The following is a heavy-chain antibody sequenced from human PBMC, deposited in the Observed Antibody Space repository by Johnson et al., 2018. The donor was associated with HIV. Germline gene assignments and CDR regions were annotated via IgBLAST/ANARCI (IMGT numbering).Heavy chain of an antibody. CDR2: IRYDGSNN. Sequence: QVQLVESGGGVVQPGGSLRLSCAASGFTFSSYGMHWVRQAPGKGLEWVAFIRYDGSNNYYADSVQGRFTISRDNSKNTLYLQMNSLRAEDTAVYYCAKAFPYCTGGSCYPHRSPHDAFDIWGQGTMVTVSS. CDR3: AKAFPYCTGGSCYPHRSPHDAFDI. V-gene: IGHV3-30*02. J-gene: IGHJ3*02. CDR1: GFTFSSYG. D-gene: IGHD2-15*01.